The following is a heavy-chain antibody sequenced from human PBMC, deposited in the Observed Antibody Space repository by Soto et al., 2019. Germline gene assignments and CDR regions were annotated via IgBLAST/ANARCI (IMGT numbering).Heavy chain of an antibody. J-gene: IGHJ6*02. Sequence: PGESLKISCKGSGYSFTSYWISWVRQMPGKGLEWMGRIDPSDSYTNYSPSFQGHVTISADKSISTAYLQWSSLKASDTAMYYCARIFEKGGLTIFGANPHYYYGMDVWGQGTTVTVSS. D-gene: IGHD3-3*01. CDR3: ARIFEKGGLTIFGANPHYYYGMDV. CDR2: IDPSDSYT. CDR1: GYSFTSYW. V-gene: IGHV5-10-1*01.